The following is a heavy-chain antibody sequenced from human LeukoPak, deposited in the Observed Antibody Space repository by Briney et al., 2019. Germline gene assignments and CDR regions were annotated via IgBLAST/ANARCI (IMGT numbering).Heavy chain of an antibody. CDR3: ARRGYYGDYFDY. J-gene: IGHJ4*02. D-gene: IGHD4-17*01. CDR1: GGSISSYY. CDR2: IYYSGST. V-gene: IGHV4-59*01. Sequence: ASETLSLTCTVPGGSISSYYWSWIRQPPGKGLEWIGYIYYSGSTNYNPSLKSRVTISVDTSKNQFSLKLSSVTAADAAVYYCARRGYYGDYFDYWGQGTLVTVSS.